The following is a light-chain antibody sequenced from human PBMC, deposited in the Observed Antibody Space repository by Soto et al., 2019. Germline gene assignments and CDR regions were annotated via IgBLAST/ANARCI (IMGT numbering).Light chain of an antibody. Sequence: EVVLTQSPGTLSLSPGDRATLSCRASQSVSASYLAWYQQKPGQAPRLLIYGASSRATGIPDRFSGSGSGTDVTLTISRLEPEDFAVYYCQQFGSAPYTFGRGTKLEIK. CDR2: GAS. CDR1: QSVSASY. J-gene: IGKJ2*01. CDR3: QQFGSAPYT. V-gene: IGKV3-20*01.